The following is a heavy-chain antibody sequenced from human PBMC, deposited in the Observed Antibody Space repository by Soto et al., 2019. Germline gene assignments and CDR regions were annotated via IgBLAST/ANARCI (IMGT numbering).Heavy chain of an antibody. CDR3: ATLVDTAMVTTPRNYYYYVMDV. V-gene: IGHV1-69*06. CDR2: IIPIFGTA. D-gene: IGHD5-18*01. Sequence: ASVKVSCKASGGTFSSYAISWVRQAPGQGLEWMGGIIPIFGTANYAQKFQGRVTITADKSTSTAYMELSSLRSEDTDVYYCATLVDTAMVTTPRNYYYYVMDVWGPGTTVTVYS. CDR1: GGTFSSYA. J-gene: IGHJ6*02.